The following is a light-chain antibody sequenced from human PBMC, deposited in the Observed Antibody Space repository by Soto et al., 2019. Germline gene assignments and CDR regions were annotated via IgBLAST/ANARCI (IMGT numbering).Light chain of an antibody. CDR1: QSVSSN. Sequence: EIVMTQSPATLSVSRGERATLSCRASQSVSSNLAWYQQKAGQAPRLLMYGASTRAIGIPGRFSGSGSGTEFTLTISSLQSEDFAVYYCQQSDKWPPTFGQGTKVDIK. CDR3: QQSDKWPPT. V-gene: IGKV3-15*01. CDR2: GAS. J-gene: IGKJ1*01.